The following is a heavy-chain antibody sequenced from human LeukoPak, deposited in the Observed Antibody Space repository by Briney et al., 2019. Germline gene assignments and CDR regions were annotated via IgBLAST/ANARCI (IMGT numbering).Heavy chain of an antibody. CDR2: IYHSRST. V-gene: IGHV4-30-2*01. D-gene: IGHD4-17*01. Sequence: SQTLSLTCAVSGGSISSGGYSWSWLRQPPGKGLEWIGYIYHSRSTYYNPSLKSRVTISVDRSKNQFSLKLSSVTAADTAVYYCASGVYGDYEDDAFDIWGQGTMVTVSS. CDR3: ASGVYGDYEDDAFDI. J-gene: IGHJ3*02. CDR1: GGSISSGGYS.